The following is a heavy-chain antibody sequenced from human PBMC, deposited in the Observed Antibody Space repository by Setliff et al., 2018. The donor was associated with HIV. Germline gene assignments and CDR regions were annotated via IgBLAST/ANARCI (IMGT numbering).Heavy chain of an antibody. J-gene: IGHJ6*03. CDR2: INHSGST. V-gene: IGHV4-34*01. CDR3: ARVGGSSGSFGFYYYYYYMDV. CDR1: GGSFSGYY. Sequence: PSETLSLTCAVYGGSFSGYYWSWIRQPPGKGLEWIGEINHSGSTNYNPSLKSRVTISVDTSKNQFSLKLSSVTAADTAVYYCARVGGSSGSFGFYYYYYYMDVWGEGTTVTVSS. D-gene: IGHD2-15*01.